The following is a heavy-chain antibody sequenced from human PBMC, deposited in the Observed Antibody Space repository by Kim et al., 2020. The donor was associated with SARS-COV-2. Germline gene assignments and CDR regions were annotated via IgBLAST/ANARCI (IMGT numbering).Heavy chain of an antibody. Sequence: ASVKVSCKVSGYTLTELSMHWVRQAPGKGLEWMGGFDPEDGETIYAQKFQGRVTMTEDTSTDTAYMELSSLRSEDTAVYYCATYLAIRITMIVGERDAFDIWGQGTMVTVSS. J-gene: IGHJ3*02. CDR2: FDPEDGET. D-gene: IGHD3-22*01. CDR1: GYTLTELS. CDR3: ATYLAIRITMIVGERDAFDI. V-gene: IGHV1-24*01.